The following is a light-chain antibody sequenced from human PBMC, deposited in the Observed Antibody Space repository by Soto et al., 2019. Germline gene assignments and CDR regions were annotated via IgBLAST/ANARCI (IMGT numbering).Light chain of an antibody. Sequence: SYELTQPPSASVSPGQTASITCSGDKLGDKYACWYQQKPGQSPVLVIYQDSKRPSGIPERFSGSNSGNTATLTISGTQAMDEADYYCQAWDSSTLVVFGGGTKVTVL. CDR2: QDS. CDR3: QAWDSSTLVV. J-gene: IGLJ2*01. CDR1: KLGDKY. V-gene: IGLV3-1*01.